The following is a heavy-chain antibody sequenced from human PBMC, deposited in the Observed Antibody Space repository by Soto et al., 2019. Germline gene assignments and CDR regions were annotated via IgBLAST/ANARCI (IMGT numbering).Heavy chain of an antibody. V-gene: IGHV4-59*08. J-gene: IGHJ6*03. CDR3: ARGPYYDLIWNYYYMDV. CDR2: IYYSGST. CDR1: GSSISGHY. D-gene: IGHD3-16*01. Sequence: QVQLQESGPGLVKPSETLTLSCTVSGSSISGHYWSWVRQTPGKGLEWIGYIYYSGSTNYNPSLTSRVPISEDTSKNHFSLRLTSVTAADTAVYYCARGPYYDLIWNYYYMDVWGKGTTVTVSS.